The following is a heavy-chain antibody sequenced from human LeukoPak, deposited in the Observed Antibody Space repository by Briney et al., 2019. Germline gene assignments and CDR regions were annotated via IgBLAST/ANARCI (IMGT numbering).Heavy chain of an antibody. CDR1: GFTFSSYD. Sequence: SGGSLRLSCAASGFTFSSYDMHWVRQATGRGLEWVSGVAGAGDTYYADSVKGRFTISRENGKNSLYLQMNSLRAGDTAVYYCARGGIRGVTWNWLDPWGQGTLVTVSS. CDR3: ARGGIRGVTWNWLDP. D-gene: IGHD3-10*01. CDR2: VAGAGDT. V-gene: IGHV3-13*01. J-gene: IGHJ5*02.